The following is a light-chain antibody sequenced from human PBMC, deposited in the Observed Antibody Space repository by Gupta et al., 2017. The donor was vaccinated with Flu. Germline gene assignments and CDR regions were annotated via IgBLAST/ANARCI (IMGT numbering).Light chain of an antibody. CDR3: QQSSNLPWT. Sequence: EIVLTQSPDFQSVTPKEKVTITCRASQSIGTNLHWYQQKPDQSPKLLIKYASQSFSGVPSRFSGSGSGTDFTLTINGLEAEDTATYYCQQSSNLPWTFGQGTKVEIK. J-gene: IGKJ1*01. CDR1: QSIGTN. CDR2: YAS. V-gene: IGKV6-21*01.